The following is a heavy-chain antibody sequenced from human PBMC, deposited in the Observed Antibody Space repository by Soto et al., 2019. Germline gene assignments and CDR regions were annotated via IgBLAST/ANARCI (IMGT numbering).Heavy chain of an antibody. CDR1: GFTFSSYW. J-gene: IGHJ4*02. V-gene: IGHV3-7*01. CDR2: IKQDGSEK. CDR3: ARDVGYSSSWYVNYFDY. D-gene: IGHD6-13*01. Sequence: PVGSLRLSCAASGFTFSSYWVSWVRQAPGKGLEWVANIKQDGSEKYYVDSVKGRFTISRDNAKNSLYLQMNSLRAEDTAVYYCARDVGYSSSWYVNYFDYWGQGTLVTVSS.